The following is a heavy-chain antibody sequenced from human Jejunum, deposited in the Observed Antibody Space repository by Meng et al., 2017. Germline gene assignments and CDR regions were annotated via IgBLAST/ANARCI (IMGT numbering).Heavy chain of an antibody. Sequence: SLKISFAGSGFTFSSYEMNWVRQAPGEGLEWVSNIKSSCTAMYADSVKGRFTISRDNARNSLYLQMNSLRAEDTAVYYCAKEYSHDNSGYDAFHIWGQGTKVTVSS. CDR3: AKEYSHDNSGYDAFHI. CDR1: GFTFSSYE. CDR2: IKSSCTAM. D-gene: IGHD3-22*01. V-gene: IGHV3-48*03. J-gene: IGHJ3*02.